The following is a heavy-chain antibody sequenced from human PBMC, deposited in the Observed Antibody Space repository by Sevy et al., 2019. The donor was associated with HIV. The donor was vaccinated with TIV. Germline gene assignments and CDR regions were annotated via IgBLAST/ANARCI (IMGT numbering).Heavy chain of an antibody. CDR2: IKSKTDGGTR. CDR1: GFSFRNAW. Sequence: GGSLRLSCAASGFSFRNAWMSWVRQAPGKGLEWVGRIKSKTDGGTRDFAAPARGRFIISRDDSKNMLYLQMSSLEIADTAHYSCAAGVGSSDFDYWGRGILVTVSS. D-gene: IGHD1-26*01. J-gene: IGHJ4*02. CDR3: AAGVGSSDFDY. V-gene: IGHV3-15*01.